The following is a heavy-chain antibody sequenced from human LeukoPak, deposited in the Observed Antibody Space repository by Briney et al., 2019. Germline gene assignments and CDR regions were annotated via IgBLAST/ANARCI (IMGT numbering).Heavy chain of an antibody. CDR2: ISGSGGST. V-gene: IGHV3-23*01. CDR3: AKGSNSWPSLFDY. D-gene: IGHD6-13*01. Sequence: GGTLRLSCAASGFTFSSYGMSRVRQAPGKGLEWVSAISGSGGSTYYADSVKGRFTISRDNSKNSLYLQMNSLRTEDTALYYCAKGSNSWPSLFDYWGQGTLVTVSS. CDR1: GFTFSSYG. J-gene: IGHJ4*02.